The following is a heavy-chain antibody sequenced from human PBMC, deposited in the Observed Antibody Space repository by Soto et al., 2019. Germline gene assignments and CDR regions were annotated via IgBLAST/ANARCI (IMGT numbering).Heavy chain of an antibody. CDR3: ARAGTDIDVYYYYYALEV. Sequence: GGSLRLSCAASGFSVSLNYMSWVRQAPGKGLEWVSVIYSGGTTYYADSVKGRFTISRDSSTNTLYLQMDSLRADDTAVYYCARAGTDIDVYYYYYALEVWGQGTTVTVSS. D-gene: IGHD5-12*01. J-gene: IGHJ6*02. CDR1: GFSVSLNY. V-gene: IGHV3-66*01. CDR2: IYSGGTT.